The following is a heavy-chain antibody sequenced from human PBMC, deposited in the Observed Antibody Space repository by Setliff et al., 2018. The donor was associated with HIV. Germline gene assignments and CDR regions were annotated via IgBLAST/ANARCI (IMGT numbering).Heavy chain of an antibody. V-gene: IGHV4-59*11. J-gene: IGHJ6*03. Sequence: SETLSLTCTVSGGSIENLYWTWIRQPSGRGLEWIGYVYSAGSTKYNPSLKSRATMSDDTSKNQISLTLTSVSAADTAVYYCSSTSMGMTRKPIWYYHMDVWGHGITVTVSS. CDR1: GGSIENLY. D-gene: IGHD7-27*01. CDR3: SSTSMGMTRKPIWYYHMDV. CDR2: VYSAGST.